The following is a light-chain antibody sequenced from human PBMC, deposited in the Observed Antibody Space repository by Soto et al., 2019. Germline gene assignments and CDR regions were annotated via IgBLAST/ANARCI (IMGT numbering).Light chain of an antibody. V-gene: IGLV2-11*01. Sequence: QSVLTQPRSVSGSPGQSVTISCTGTSSDLGGYNYVSWYQQHPGKAPKLMIYDVNERPSGVPDRFSGSKSGNTASLTISGLQAEDEADYYCCSYGGNYNVVFGGGTKLTVL. CDR3: CSYGGNYNVV. J-gene: IGLJ2*01. CDR1: SSDLGGYNY. CDR2: DVN.